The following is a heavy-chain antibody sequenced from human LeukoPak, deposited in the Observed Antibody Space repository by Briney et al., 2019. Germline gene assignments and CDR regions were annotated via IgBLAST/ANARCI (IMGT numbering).Heavy chain of an antibody. V-gene: IGHV3-21*01. Sequence: GGSLRLSCAASGFTFSSYSMNWVRQAPGKGLEWVSSISSTGSYIYYADSVKGRFTISRDNAKNSLYLQMNSLKAEDTAVYYCARMTTVWAFFDYWGQGTLVTVSS. D-gene: IGHD3-16*01. CDR2: ISSTGSYI. CDR1: GFTFSSYS. CDR3: ARMTTVWAFFDY. J-gene: IGHJ4*02.